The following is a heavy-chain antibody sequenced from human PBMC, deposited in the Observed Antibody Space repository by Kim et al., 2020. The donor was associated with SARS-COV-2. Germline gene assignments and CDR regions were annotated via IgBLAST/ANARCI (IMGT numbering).Heavy chain of an antibody. J-gene: IGHJ4*02. D-gene: IGHD3-22*01. CDR2: ISAYNGNT. Sequence: ASVKVSCKASGYTFTSYGISWVRQAPGQGLEWMGWISAYNGNTNYAQKLQGRVTMTTDTSTSTAYMELRSLRSDDTAVYYCARDRRGYYDSSGYYPGMNWGQGTLVTVSS. CDR3: ARDRRGYYDSSGYYPGMN. V-gene: IGHV1-18*04. CDR1: GYTFTSYG.